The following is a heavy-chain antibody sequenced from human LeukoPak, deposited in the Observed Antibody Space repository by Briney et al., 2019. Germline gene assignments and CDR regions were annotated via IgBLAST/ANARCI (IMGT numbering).Heavy chain of an antibody. CDR3: ARSGDAAGYYYYHGMDV. J-gene: IGHJ6*02. D-gene: IGHD3-10*01. V-gene: IGHV1-3*01. CDR2: INAGNGNT. CDR1: GYSFSNYA. Sequence: ASEKVSCKASGYSFSNYAIHWVRQAPGQRLEWMGWINAGNGNTKYSQTLQGRVSITRDTSASTAYMELSGLRSEDTAVYYCARSGDAAGYYYYHGMDVWGQGTTVTVSS.